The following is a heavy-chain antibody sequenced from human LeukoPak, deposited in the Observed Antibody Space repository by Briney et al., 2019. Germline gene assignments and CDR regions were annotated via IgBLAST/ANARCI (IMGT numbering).Heavy chain of an antibody. CDR2: VKQDGSEN. Sequence: GESLRLSCAASGFTLSSYWMSWVRLAPGKGLEWVANVKQDGSENYYVDSVKGRFTISRDNAKNSLFLQMNRLRAENTAVYYCARALDASSSRYQPFEYWGQGTLVTVSS. V-gene: IGHV3-7*01. D-gene: IGHD2-2*01. J-gene: IGHJ4*02. CDR3: ARALDASSSRYQPFEY. CDR1: GFTLSSYW.